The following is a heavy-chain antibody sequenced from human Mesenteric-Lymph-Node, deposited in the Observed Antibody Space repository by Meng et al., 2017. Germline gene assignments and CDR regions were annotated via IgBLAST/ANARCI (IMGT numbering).Heavy chain of an antibody. J-gene: IGHJ4*02. CDR2: INSGNGKT. V-gene: IGHV1-3*01. D-gene: IGHD1-26*01. Sequence: QVQLVQSGAEGKKPGAAGKVSSKASGYTFTNYAIQWVRQAPGQRLEWMGWINSGNGKTKYSEKFQGRVTITRDTSATTAYMELSSLRSEDMAVYYCARGLWEQSRYYFDSWGQGTLVTVSS. CDR3: ARGLWEQSRYYFDS. CDR1: GYTFTNYA.